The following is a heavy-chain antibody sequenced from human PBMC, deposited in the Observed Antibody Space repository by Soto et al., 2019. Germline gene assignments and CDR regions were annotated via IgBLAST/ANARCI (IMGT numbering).Heavy chain of an antibody. V-gene: IGHV2-5*02. J-gene: IGHJ3*02. CDR3: AHRSGSWDAFDI. CDR1: GFSLSTSGVG. Sequence: QITLKESGPPLVKPTQTLTLTCTFSGFSLSTSGVGVGWIRQPPGKALEWLALIYWDDDKRYSPSLKSRLTITKDTSKNQVVLTMTNMDPVDTATYYCAHRSGSWDAFDIWGQGTMVTVSS. CDR2: IYWDDDK. D-gene: IGHD6-13*01.